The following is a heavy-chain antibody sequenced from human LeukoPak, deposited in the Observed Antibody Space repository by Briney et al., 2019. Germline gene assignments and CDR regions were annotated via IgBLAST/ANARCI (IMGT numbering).Heavy chain of an antibody. CDR2: ISAYNVNT. D-gene: IGHD3-22*01. Sequence: ASAKDSCKASGYTFTSYGNSWVRQAPGQGLEWMGWISAYNVNTNYAQKLQGRVTMTTDTSTSTAYMELRSLRSDDTAVYYCARFKSAMIVVVIHGYMDVWGKGTTVTVSS. CDR1: GYTFTSYG. CDR3: ARFKSAMIVVVIHGYMDV. V-gene: IGHV1-18*01. J-gene: IGHJ6*03.